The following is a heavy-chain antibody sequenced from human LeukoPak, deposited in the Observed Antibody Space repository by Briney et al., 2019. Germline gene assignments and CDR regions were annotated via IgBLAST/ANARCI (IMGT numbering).Heavy chain of an antibody. Sequence: GGSLRLSCADSGFSFSTYGMSWVRQAPGKGLEWVSGIPTSGGITYYADSVKGRFTISRDNSKNTLYLQMNSLRAEDTAVYYCAKALGGYRNYYFDYWGQGTLVTVSS. CDR2: IPTSGGIT. J-gene: IGHJ4*02. D-gene: IGHD5-18*01. CDR3: AKALGGYRNYYFDY. V-gene: IGHV3-23*01. CDR1: GFSFSTYG.